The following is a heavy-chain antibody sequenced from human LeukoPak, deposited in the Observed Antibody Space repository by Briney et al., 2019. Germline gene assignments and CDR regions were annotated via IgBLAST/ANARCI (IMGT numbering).Heavy chain of an antibody. Sequence: PGGSLRLSCAASGFTFSSYGISWVRQAPGQGLEWMGWISAYNGNTNYAQKLQGRVTMTTDTSTSTAYMELRSLRSDDTAVYYCARVHSSSWSGGYYGMDVWGQGTTVTVSS. CDR2: ISAYNGNT. J-gene: IGHJ6*02. V-gene: IGHV1-18*01. CDR3: ARVHSSSWSGGYYGMDV. CDR1: GFTFSSYG. D-gene: IGHD6-13*01.